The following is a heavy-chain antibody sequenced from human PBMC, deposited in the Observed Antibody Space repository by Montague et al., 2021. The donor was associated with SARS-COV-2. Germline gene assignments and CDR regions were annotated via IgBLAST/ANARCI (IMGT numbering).Heavy chain of an antibody. D-gene: IGHD4-11*01. CDR1: GGSISSYY. Sequence: SETLSLTCSVSGGSISSYYWGWIRQPPGKALECIGYIYYTGSTNYYPSLKSRVTMSVDMSKSQFSLKLSSVTATDTAVYYCARRSSNGIFDYWSQGALVTVSS. CDR2: IYYTGST. J-gene: IGHJ4*02. V-gene: IGHV4-59*08. CDR3: ARRSSNGIFDY.